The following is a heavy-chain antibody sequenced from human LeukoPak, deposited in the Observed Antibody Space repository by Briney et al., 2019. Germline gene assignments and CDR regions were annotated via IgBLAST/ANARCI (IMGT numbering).Heavy chain of an antibody. J-gene: IGHJ5*02. D-gene: IGHD6-19*01. CDR1: GYSFTDYY. V-gene: IGHV1-2*02. CDR2: INPDSGGT. CDR3: ARDWRIAVAGHNYFDP. Sequence: ASVKVSCKASGYSFTDYYMHWVRQAPGQGLEWMGWINPDSGGTKYAQKFQGRVTMTRDTSISTAYMELSNLGSDDTAVYYCARDWRIAVAGHNYFDPWGLGTLVTVSS.